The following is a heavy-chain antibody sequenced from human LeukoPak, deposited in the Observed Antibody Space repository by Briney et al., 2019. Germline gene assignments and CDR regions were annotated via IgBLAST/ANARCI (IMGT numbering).Heavy chain of an antibody. V-gene: IGHV3-74*01. CDR1: GFTFSRYW. D-gene: IGHD5-12*01. Sequence: GGSLRLSCAASGFTFSRYWMHWVRQAPGKGLVWVSRINSDGSSINYADSVRGRFTISRDNARNTLYLQMNSLRAEDTAVYYCARDRADIVATIFDYWGQGTLVTVSS. CDR3: ARDRADIVATIFDY. CDR2: INSDGSSI. J-gene: IGHJ4*02.